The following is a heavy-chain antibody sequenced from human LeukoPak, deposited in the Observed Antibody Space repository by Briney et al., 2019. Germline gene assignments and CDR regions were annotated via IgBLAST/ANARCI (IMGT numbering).Heavy chain of an antibody. CDR3: ARGAPPQN. V-gene: IGHV4-39*07. J-gene: IGHJ4*02. CDR2: VYYTGAS. CDR1: GGSISSSSYY. Sequence: SETLSLTCTVSGGSISSSSYYWGWIRQPPGKGLEWIGSVYYTGASYYNPSLKSRVTISIDTSKKHFSLKLTSVTAADTAVYYCARGAPPQNWGQGTLVTVSS.